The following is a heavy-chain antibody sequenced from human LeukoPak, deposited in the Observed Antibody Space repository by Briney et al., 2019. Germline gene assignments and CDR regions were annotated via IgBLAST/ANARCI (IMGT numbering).Heavy chain of an antibody. CDR2: IWYDGSNK. V-gene: IGHV3-33*08. CDR1: GFTFSSSA. J-gene: IGHJ4*02. D-gene: IGHD4-17*01. Sequence: GGSLRLSCAVSGFTFSSSAMSWVRQAPGKGLEWVAVIWYDGSNKYYADSVKGRFTISRDNSKNTLYLQMSSLSPEDTAVYYCAKYGDYKDFDYWGQGTLVTVSS. CDR3: AKYGDYKDFDY.